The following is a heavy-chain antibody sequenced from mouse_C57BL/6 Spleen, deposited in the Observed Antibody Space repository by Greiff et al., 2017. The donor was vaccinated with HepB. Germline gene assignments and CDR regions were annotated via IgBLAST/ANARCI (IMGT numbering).Heavy chain of an antibody. Sequence: EVQLQQSGPELVKPGASVKISCKASGYTFTDYYMNWVKQSHGKSLEWIGDINPNNGGTSYNQKFKGKATLTVDKSSSTAYMELRSLTSEDSAVYDCARTTVGGVAMDYWGQGTSVTVSS. CDR3: ARTTVGGVAMDY. D-gene: IGHD1-1*01. V-gene: IGHV1-26*01. J-gene: IGHJ4*01. CDR2: INPNNGGT. CDR1: GYTFTDYY.